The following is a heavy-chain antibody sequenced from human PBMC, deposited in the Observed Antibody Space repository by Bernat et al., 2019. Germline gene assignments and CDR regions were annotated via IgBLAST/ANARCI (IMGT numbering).Heavy chain of an antibody. CDR2: IYYSGST. CDR1: GGSISSVNYY. J-gene: IGHJ4*02. V-gene: IGHV4-39*01. Sequence: QLQLQESGPGLVKPSETLSLTCSVSGGSISSVNYYWVWIRQPPGKGLEWIGSIYYSGSTYYNPSLKSRVTISVDTSKNQFSLKLSDVTAADTAVYYCARRGLAAHGNRYIDDWGQGTLVTVSS. D-gene: IGHD6-13*01. CDR3: ARRGLAAHGNRYIDD.